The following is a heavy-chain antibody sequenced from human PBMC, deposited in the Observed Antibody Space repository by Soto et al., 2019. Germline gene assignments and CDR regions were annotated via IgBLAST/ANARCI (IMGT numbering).Heavy chain of an antibody. V-gene: IGHV3-30-3*01. CDR1: GFTFSSYA. CDR2: ISYDGSNK. J-gene: IGHJ6*02. D-gene: IGHD6-19*01. Sequence: GGSLRLSCAASGFTFSSYAMHWVRQAPGKGLEWVAVISYDGSNKYYADSVKGRFTISRDNSKNTLYLQMNSLRAEDTAVYYCARDPPKPRIAVAGTRYYYGMDVWGQGTTVTVSS. CDR3: ARDPPKPRIAVAGTRYYYGMDV.